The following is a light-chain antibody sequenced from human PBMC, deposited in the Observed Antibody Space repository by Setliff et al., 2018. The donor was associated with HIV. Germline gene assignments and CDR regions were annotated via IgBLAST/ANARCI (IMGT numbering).Light chain of an antibody. CDR2: WAS. V-gene: IGKV4-1*01. CDR3: QQYYSTHST. CDR1: QSVLYSSNNQNY. Sequence: DIVMTPFPDSLAVSLGERATIHCKSSQSVLYSSNNQNYLAWYQQKPGQPPRLLIYWASTRESGVPDRFNGSGSGTDFTLTISSLQAEDVAVFYCQQYYSTHSTFGQGTKVDIK. J-gene: IGKJ1*01.